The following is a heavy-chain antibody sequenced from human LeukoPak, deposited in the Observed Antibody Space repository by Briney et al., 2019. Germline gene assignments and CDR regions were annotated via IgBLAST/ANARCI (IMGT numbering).Heavy chain of an antibody. CDR3: ATEWNWVFDY. J-gene: IGHJ4*02. CDR1: GFTFSSYA. D-gene: IGHD1-7*01. CDR2: ITGSGGST. V-gene: IGHV3-23*01. Sequence: GGSLRLSCAASGFTFSSYAMSWVRQAPGKGLEWVSAITGSGGSTYYADSVKGRFTISRDNSKNTLYVQMNSLRAENTAVYYCATEWNWVFDYWGQATLVTVSS.